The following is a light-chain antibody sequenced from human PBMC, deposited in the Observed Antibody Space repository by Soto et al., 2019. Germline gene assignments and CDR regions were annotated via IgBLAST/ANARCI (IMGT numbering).Light chain of an antibody. J-gene: IGKJ1*01. V-gene: IGKV1-16*01. CDR2: DAS. CDR1: QGISSF. CDR3: QQYHSYPAS. Sequence: DLQMTQSPSSLSASVGDRVTITCRASQGISSFLAWFQQKPGKAPKSLIYDASNLQSGVPSRFSGSGSDTHFTLTISSLQPEDFATYSCQQYHSYPASFGQGTKVEIK.